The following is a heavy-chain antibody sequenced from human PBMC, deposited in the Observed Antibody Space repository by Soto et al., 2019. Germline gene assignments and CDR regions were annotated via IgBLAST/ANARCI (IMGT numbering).Heavy chain of an antibody. D-gene: IGHD2-8*01. V-gene: IGHV3-33*01. CDR1: GFTFSSYG. CDR2: IWYDGSNK. Sequence: GGSLRLSCAASGFTFSSYGMHWVRQAPGKGLEWVAVIWYDGSNKYYADSVKGRFTISRDNSKNTLYLQMNSLRAEDTAVYYCARDGEENTYCTNGVCYGFGYMDVWGKGTTVTVSS. J-gene: IGHJ6*03. CDR3: ARDGEENTYCTNGVCYGFGYMDV.